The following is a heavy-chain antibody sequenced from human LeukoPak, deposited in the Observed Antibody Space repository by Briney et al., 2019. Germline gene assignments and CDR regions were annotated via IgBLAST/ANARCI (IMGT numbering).Heavy chain of an antibody. J-gene: IGHJ3*02. D-gene: IGHD3-10*01. CDR1: GFTVSSNY. CDR3: ARDRGPGMTSDAFDI. CDR2: IYSGGST. V-gene: IGHV3-66*02. Sequence: PGGSLRLSCAASGFTVSSNYMSWVRQAPGKGLECVSVIYSGGSTYYADSVKGRFTISRDNSKNTLYLQMNSLRAEDMAVYYCARDRGPGMTSDAFDIWGQGTMVTVST.